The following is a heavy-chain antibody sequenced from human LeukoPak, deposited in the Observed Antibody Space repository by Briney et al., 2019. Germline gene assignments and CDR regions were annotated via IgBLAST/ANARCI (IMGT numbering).Heavy chain of an antibody. CDR3: ARGPYLLYSSSWGFDY. Sequence: SVTLSLTCAVYGGSFSGYYWSWIRQPPGKGLEWIGEINHSGSANYNPSLKSRVTISVDTSKNQFSLKLSSVTAADTAVYYCARGPYLLYSSSWGFDYWGQGTLVTVSS. D-gene: IGHD6-13*01. J-gene: IGHJ4*02. V-gene: IGHV4-34*01. CDR2: INHSGSA. CDR1: GGSFSGYY.